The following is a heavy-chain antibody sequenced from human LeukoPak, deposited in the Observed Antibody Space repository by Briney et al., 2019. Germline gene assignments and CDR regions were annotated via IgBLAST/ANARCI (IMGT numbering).Heavy chain of an antibody. CDR3: ARGYYGSGNYYAPASYYMDV. J-gene: IGHJ6*03. Sequence: SETLSLTCTVSGGSISSYYWSWIRQPPGKGLEWIGYIYYSGSTNYNPSLKSRVTISVDTSKNQFSLKLSSVTAADTAVYYCARGYYGSGNYYAPASYYMDVWGKGTTVTVSS. V-gene: IGHV4-59*01. D-gene: IGHD3-10*01. CDR1: GGSISSYY. CDR2: IYYSGST.